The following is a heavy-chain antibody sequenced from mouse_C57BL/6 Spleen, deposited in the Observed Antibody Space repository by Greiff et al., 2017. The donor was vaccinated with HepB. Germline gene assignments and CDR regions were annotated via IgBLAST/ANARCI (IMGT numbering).Heavy chain of an antibody. J-gene: IGHJ4*01. CDR1: GFTFSDYY. CDR2: INYDGSST. D-gene: IGHD2-2*01. V-gene: IGHV5-16*01. Sequence: DVKLVESEGGLVQPGSSMKLSCTASGFTFSDYYMAWVRQVPEKGLEWVANINYDGSSTYYLDSLKSRFIISRDNAKNILYLQMSSLKSEDTATYYCSSDIYYGYSYAMDYWGQGTSVTVSS. CDR3: SSDIYYGYSYAMDY.